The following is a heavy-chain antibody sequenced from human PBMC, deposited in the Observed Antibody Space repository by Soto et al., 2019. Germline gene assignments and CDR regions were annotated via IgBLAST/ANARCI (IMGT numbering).Heavy chain of an antibody. V-gene: IGHV1-69*13. CDR1: GGTFSSYA. CDR2: IIPIFGTA. CDR3: AREQEARPRIAAAGNYYGMDV. Sequence: SVKVSCKASGGTFSSYAISWVRQAPGQGLEWMGGIIPIFGTANYAQKFQGRVTITADESTSTAYMELSSLRSEDTAVYYCAREQEARPRIAAAGNYYGMDVWGQGTTVTVSS. D-gene: IGHD6-13*01. J-gene: IGHJ6*02.